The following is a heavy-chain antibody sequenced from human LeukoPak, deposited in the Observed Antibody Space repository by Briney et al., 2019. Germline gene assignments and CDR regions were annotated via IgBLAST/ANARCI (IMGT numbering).Heavy chain of an antibody. D-gene: IGHD5-18*01. V-gene: IGHV4-34*01. CDR3: AKVALIQLWLKPYYYGMDV. Sequence: SETLSLTCAVYGGSFSGYYWSWIRQPPGKGLEWIGEINHSGSTNYNPSLRSRVTISVDTSKNQFSLKLSSVTAADTAVYYCAKVALIQLWLKPYYYGMDVWGQGTTVTVSS. J-gene: IGHJ6*02. CDR1: GGSFSGYY. CDR2: INHSGST.